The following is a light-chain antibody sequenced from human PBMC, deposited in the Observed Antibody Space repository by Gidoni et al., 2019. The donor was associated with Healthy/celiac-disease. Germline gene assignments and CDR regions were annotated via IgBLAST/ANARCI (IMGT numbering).Light chain of an antibody. V-gene: IGKV1-5*03. CDR2: KAS. J-gene: IGKJ1*01. Sequence: DIQMTQSPSTLSASVGDRVTITCRASQSISSWLAWYQQKPGKAPTLLIYKASSLESGVPSRFSGSGSGTEFTLTISSLQPDDFATYYCQQYNSYPWTFXQXTKVEIK. CDR1: QSISSW. CDR3: QQYNSYPWT.